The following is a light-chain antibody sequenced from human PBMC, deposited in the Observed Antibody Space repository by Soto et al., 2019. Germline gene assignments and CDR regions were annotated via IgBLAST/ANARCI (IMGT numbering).Light chain of an antibody. CDR2: DAS. CDR3: HQLTDWPSQWT. V-gene: IGKV3-11*01. J-gene: IGKJ1*01. Sequence: VLAQSPDTLSLPLVERATLSCRASQSISSYLAWYQQQPGQAPRLLIYDASSRATGIPARFSGSGSGTDSTLTISSLEPEDFAVYYCHQLTDWPSQWTFGQGTKVDIK. CDR1: QSISSY.